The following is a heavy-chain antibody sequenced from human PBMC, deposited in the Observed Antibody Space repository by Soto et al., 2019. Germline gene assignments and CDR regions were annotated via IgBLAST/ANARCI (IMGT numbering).Heavy chain of an antibody. V-gene: IGHV5-51*01. Sequence: GESLKISCQGSGYSFTSYWIGWVRQMPGKGLEWMGIMYPGDSDTRYSPSFQGQVTISADKSISTAYLQWSSLKASDTAMYYCARHTDPGSSGWYGGWFDPWGQGTLVTVSS. D-gene: IGHD6-19*01. CDR3: ARHTDPGSSGWYGGWFDP. J-gene: IGHJ5*02. CDR1: GYSFTSYW. CDR2: MYPGDSDT.